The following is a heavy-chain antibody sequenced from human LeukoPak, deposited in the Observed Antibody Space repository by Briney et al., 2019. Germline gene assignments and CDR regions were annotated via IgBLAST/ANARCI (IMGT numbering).Heavy chain of an antibody. V-gene: IGHV1-18*01. J-gene: IGHJ4*02. CDR1: GFTFTSYA. CDR2: ISAYNGNT. D-gene: IGHD3-9*01. CDR3: ARGDISAGRPYHFDF. Sequence: ASVKVSCKTSGFTFTSYAIIWVRQAPGQGLEWMGWISAYNGNTNYAQNFQGRVTMTTDTSTTTAYMELRSLRSDDTAVYYCARGDISAGRPYHFDFWGQGALVTVSS.